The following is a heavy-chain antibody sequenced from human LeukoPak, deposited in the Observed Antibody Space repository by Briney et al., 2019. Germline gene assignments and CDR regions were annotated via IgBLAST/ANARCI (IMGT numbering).Heavy chain of an antibody. CDR2: MNGDGSQI. CDR3: VAWGNSGTS. CDR1: GFTFSGHW. V-gene: IGHV3-7*01. J-gene: IGHJ3*01. D-gene: IGHD1-26*01. Sequence: GGSLRLSCAASGFTFSGHWMSWVRQAPAKGLEWVAHMNGDGSQIYYMDFVKGRFTISRDNAKNSLYLQMNGLRAEDTAVYYCVAWGNSGTSWGQGTMVIVYS.